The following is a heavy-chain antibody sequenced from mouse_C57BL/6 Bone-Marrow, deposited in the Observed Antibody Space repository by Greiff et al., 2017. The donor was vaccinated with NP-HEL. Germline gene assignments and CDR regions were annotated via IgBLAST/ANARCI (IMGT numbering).Heavy chain of an antibody. CDR3: ARATYYDYDGDMDF. CDR1: GYTFTDYY. D-gene: IGHD2-4*01. Sequence: VQLQQSGPELVKPGASVKISCKASGYTFTDYYMTWVKQSHGKSLEWIGDINPNNGGNSYNQTFKGNATLTVDKSSSTAYMELRSLTSEDSAVYYCARATYYDYDGDMDFWGQGTSVTVSA. V-gene: IGHV1-26*01. J-gene: IGHJ4*01. CDR2: INPNNGGN.